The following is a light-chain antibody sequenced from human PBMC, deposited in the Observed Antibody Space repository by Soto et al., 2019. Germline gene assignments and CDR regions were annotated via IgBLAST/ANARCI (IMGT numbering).Light chain of an antibody. V-gene: IGLV2-14*01. Sequence: QSVLTRPASVSGSPGQSIIISGTGTSSDVGGYNYVSWYQQHPGKAPQLMIYEVSNRPSGVSNRFSASKSGNTASLNISGLQAEDEADYYCSSYTIRSTYVFGTGTKV. CDR3: SSYTIRSTYV. J-gene: IGLJ1*01. CDR2: EVS. CDR1: SSDVGGYNY.